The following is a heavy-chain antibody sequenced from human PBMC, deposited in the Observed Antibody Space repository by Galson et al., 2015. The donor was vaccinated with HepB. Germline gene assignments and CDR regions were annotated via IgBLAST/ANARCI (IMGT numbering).Heavy chain of an antibody. CDR1: GFTFSSYA. CDR2: ISGSGGST. J-gene: IGHJ6*03. V-gene: IGHV3-23*01. D-gene: IGHD2-2*01. CDR3: ATSRYCSSTSCLNYYYYYMDV. Sequence: SLRLSCAASGFTFSSYAMSWVRQAPGKGLEWVSAISGSGGSTYYADSVKGRFTISRDNSKNTLYLQMNSLRAEDTAVYYCATSRYCSSTSCLNYYYYYMDVWGKGTTVTVSS.